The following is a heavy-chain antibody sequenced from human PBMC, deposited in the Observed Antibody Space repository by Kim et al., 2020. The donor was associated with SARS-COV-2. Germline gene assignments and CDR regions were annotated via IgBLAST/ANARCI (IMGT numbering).Heavy chain of an antibody. CDR3: AADSSGYYDAFDI. Sequence: NYAQKFQERVTSTRDMSTSTAYMELSSLRSEDTAVYYCAADSSGYYDAFDIWGQGTMVTVSS. V-gene: IGHV1-58*01. D-gene: IGHD3-22*01. J-gene: IGHJ3*02.